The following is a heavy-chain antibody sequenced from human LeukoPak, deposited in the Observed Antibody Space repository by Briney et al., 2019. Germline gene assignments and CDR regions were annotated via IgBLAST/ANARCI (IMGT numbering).Heavy chain of an antibody. V-gene: IGHV3-23*01. CDR2: ISGSGGST. Sequence: GGSLRLSCAASGFIFSNSAMNWDRQAPGKGLEWVSAISGSGGSTYYADSVKGRFTISRDNSKNTLYLQMNSLRAEDTAVYYCARDWEAGGMDVWGQGTTVTVSS. CDR3: ARDWEAGGMDV. J-gene: IGHJ6*02. D-gene: IGHD1-26*01. CDR1: GFIFSNSA.